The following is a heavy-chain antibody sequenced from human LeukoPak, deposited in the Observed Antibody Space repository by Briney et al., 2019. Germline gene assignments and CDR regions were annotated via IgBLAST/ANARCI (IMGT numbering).Heavy chain of an antibody. CDR1: GFTFSNYA. V-gene: IGHV3-23*01. J-gene: IGHJ4*02. CDR3: AKGFSIVVVPAAMSY. Sequence: GGSLRLSCAASGFTFSNYAMTWVRQAPGKGLEWVSVISGSGGRTYYADSVRGRFTISKDNSKTKLYLQMNSLRAEDTAVYYCAKGFSIVVVPAAMSYWGQGTLVTVSS. D-gene: IGHD2-2*01. CDR2: ISGSGGRT.